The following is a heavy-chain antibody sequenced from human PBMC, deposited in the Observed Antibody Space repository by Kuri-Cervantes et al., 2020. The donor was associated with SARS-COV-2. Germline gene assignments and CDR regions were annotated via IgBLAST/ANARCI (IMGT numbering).Heavy chain of an antibody. Sequence: GGSLRLSCAASGFTSSSYDMHWVRQATGKGLEWVSAIGTAGDTYYTASVKGRCTISRENAKNSLYLQMNSLSAGDTAVYYCARDLGGPRFGGMDVWGQGTTVTVSS. D-gene: IGHD3-16*01. J-gene: IGHJ6*02. CDR2: IGTAGDT. V-gene: IGHV3-13*01. CDR3: ARDLGGPRFGGMDV. CDR1: GFTSSSYD.